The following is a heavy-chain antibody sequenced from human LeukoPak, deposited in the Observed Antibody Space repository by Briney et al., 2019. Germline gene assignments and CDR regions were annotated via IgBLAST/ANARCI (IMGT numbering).Heavy chain of an antibody. CDR2: IIPILGIA. Sequence: GSSVKVSCKASGGTFSSYAISWVRQAPGQGLEWMGRIIPILGIANYAQKFQGRVTITADISTSTAYMELSSLRSEDTAVYYCARDRSYDSSGYPDYWGQGTLVTVSS. D-gene: IGHD3-22*01. CDR3: ARDRSYDSSGYPDY. V-gene: IGHV1-69*04. J-gene: IGHJ4*02. CDR1: GGTFSSYA.